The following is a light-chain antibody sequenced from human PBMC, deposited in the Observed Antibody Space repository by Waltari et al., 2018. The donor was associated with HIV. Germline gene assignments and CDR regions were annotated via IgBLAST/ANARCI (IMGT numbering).Light chain of an antibody. CDR2: EVS. V-gene: IGLV2-18*02. Sequence: QSALTQPPSVSVSPGQSVTISFTGTTSDVGGYHRVTWYQQPPGTVPKVIIYEVSNRPSGVPDRFSGSKSGNTASLTISGLQAEDEADYYCNSFTSSTTYVFGTGTKVTVL. CDR3: NSFTSSTTYV. CDR1: TSDVGGYHR. J-gene: IGLJ1*01.